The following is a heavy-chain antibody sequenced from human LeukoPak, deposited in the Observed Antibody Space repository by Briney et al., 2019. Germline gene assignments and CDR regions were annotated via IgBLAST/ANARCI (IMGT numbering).Heavy chain of an antibody. V-gene: IGHV3-53*01. CDR3: ARVLIDYGDYENSFDI. Sequence: GGSLRLSCAASGFTVSSNYMSWVRQAPGKGLEWVSVIYSGGSTYYADSVKGRFTTSRDNSKNTLYLQMNSLRAEDTAVYYCARVLIDYGDYENSFDIWGQGTMVTVSS. CDR2: IYSGGST. CDR1: GFTVSSNY. D-gene: IGHD4-17*01. J-gene: IGHJ3*02.